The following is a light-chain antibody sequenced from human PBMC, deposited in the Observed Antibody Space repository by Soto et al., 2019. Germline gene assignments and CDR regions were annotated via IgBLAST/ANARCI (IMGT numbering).Light chain of an antibody. CDR3: QQYGRTSWT. V-gene: IGKV3-20*01. J-gene: IGKJ1*01. Sequence: EIVLTQSPGTLSLSPGEGATLSCRASQSVSTNFFAWYQQKPGQAPRLLIYGASTRATGIPDRFSGSGSGKDFTLTISRLEPEDVAVYYCQQYGRTSWTFGQGTKVEIK. CDR2: GAS. CDR1: QSVSTNF.